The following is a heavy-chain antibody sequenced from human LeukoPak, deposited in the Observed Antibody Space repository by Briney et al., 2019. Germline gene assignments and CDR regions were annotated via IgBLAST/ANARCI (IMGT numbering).Heavy chain of an antibody. CDR1: GFNLSIHW. Sequence: GGSLRLSCAASGFNLSIHWMSWVPPAPGKRLEWVANIKQDGSEKYYVDSVKGRFTISRDNAKNSLYLQMNSLRAEDTAVYYCARAEGYDFPIYFDYWGQGTLVTVSS. D-gene: IGHD2-2*01. J-gene: IGHJ4*02. V-gene: IGHV3-7*01. CDR2: IKQDGSEK. CDR3: ARAEGYDFPIYFDY.